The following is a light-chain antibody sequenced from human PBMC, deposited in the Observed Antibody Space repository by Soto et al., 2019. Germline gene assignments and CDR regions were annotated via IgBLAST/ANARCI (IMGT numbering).Light chain of an antibody. Sequence: ENVLTQSPGTLSLSPGERATLSCRASQTVSSTYLAWYQQKPGQAPRLVICGASSRATGIPDRFSGSGSGTECTLTISSLQHEDFAVYYCQQYNNWPRTFGQGTKVDIK. CDR1: QTVSSTY. CDR3: QQYNNWPRT. J-gene: IGKJ1*01. CDR2: GAS. V-gene: IGKV3-20*01.